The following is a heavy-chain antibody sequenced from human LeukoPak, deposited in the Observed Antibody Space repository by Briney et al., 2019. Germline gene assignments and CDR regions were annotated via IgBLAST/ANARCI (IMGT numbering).Heavy chain of an antibody. V-gene: IGHV3-30*02. Sequence: GGSLRLSCAASGFTFSSYWMSWVRQAPGKGLEWVAFIRYDGSNKYYADSVKGRFTISRDNSKNTLYLQMNSLRAEDTAVYYCAIVPTPTMVRGVGDYWGQGTLVTVSS. CDR3: AIVPTPTMVRGVGDY. D-gene: IGHD3-10*01. J-gene: IGHJ4*02. CDR1: GFTFSSYW. CDR2: IRYDGSNK.